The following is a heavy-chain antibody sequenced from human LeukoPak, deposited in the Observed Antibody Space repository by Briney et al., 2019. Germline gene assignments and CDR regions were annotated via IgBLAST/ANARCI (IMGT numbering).Heavy chain of an antibody. J-gene: IGHJ6*03. Sequence: PGPSLRLSCAASAFTSDDYGMSSVRHAPGEGLEWVSGINWNGGSTVYADSGKGRFTISRNNAKNSLYLQMNSLRAEDTALYYCAKVVLERYMDVWGKGTTVTVSS. CDR1: AFTSDDYG. D-gene: IGHD3-3*02. V-gene: IGHV3-20*04. CDR3: AKVVLERYMDV. CDR2: INWNGGST.